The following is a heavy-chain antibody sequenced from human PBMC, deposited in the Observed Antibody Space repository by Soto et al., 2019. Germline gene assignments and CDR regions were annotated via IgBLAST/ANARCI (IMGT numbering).Heavy chain of an antibody. CDR3: AHSNVLLWFGFFDY. D-gene: IGHD3-10*01. J-gene: IGHJ4*02. V-gene: IGHV2-5*02. CDR1: GFSLSTSGVG. CDR2: IYWDDDK. Sequence: SGPTLVNPTQTLTLTCTFSGFSLSTSGVGVGWTRQPPGKALEWLALIYWDDDKRYSPSLKSRLTITKNTSKNQVILTMTNMDPVDTATYYCAHSNVLLWFGFFDYWGQGTLVTVSS.